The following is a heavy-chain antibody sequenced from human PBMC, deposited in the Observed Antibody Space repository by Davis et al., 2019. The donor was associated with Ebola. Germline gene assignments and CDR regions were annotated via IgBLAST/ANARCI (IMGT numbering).Heavy chain of an antibody. V-gene: IGHV3-74*01. D-gene: IGHD4-17*01. CDR1: GFTLSNFW. J-gene: IGHJ6*03. Sequence: PGGSLRLSCAASGFTLSNFWIHWVRQAPGKGLVWVSRVNEDGSVRNYANSVRGRFTISRDNSKNTLFLQLDSLTVEDTAVYYCARAAFSYGEGYMDVWGKGTPVTVSS. CDR3: ARAAFSYGEGYMDV. CDR2: VNEDGSVR.